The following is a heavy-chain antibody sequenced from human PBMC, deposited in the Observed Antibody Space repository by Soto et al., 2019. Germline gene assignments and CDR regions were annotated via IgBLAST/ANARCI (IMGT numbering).Heavy chain of an antibody. CDR3: ARYQTTYDCEGARCASAKLDS. V-gene: IGHV4-34*01. CDR2: INHSGST. CDR1: GGSFSGYY. D-gene: IGHD2-21*01. J-gene: IGHJ4*02. Sequence: QVQLQQWGAGLLKPSETLSLTCAVYGGSFSGYYWSWIRQPPGKGLEWIGEINHSGSTNYNPSLKSRVTISVDTSKNQFSLKLSSVTAADTAVYYCARYQTTYDCEGARCASAKLDSWGQGTLVTVSS.